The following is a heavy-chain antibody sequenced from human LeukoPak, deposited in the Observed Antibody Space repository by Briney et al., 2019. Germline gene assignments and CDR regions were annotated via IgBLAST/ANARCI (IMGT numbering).Heavy chain of an antibody. CDR2: ISAYNGNT. J-gene: IGHJ4*02. Sequence: ASVKVSCKASGYTFTSYGISWVRQAPGKGLEWMGWISAYNGNTNNAQKLQGRVTMPTDTSTSTVYMELRSLRSDDTAVYYCARDEVAVAGIPDYWGQGTLVTVSS. D-gene: IGHD6-19*01. V-gene: IGHV1-18*01. CDR1: GYTFTSYG. CDR3: ARDEVAVAGIPDY.